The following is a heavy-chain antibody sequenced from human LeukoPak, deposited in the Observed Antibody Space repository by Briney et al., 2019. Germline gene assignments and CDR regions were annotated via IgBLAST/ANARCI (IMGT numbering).Heavy chain of an antibody. Sequence: SGTLSLTCAVSGGSISSSNWWSWVRQPPGKGLEWIGEIYHSGSTNYNPSLKSRVTISVDKSKNQFSLKLSSVTAADTAVYYCARAGFAYYYDSSGYYDAFDIWGQGTMVTVSS. CDR1: GGSISSSNW. J-gene: IGHJ3*02. D-gene: IGHD3-22*01. CDR2: IYHSGST. V-gene: IGHV4-4*02. CDR3: ARAGFAYYYDSSGYYDAFDI.